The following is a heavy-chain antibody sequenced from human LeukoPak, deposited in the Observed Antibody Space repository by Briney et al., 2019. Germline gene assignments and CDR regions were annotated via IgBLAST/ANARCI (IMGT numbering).Heavy chain of an antibody. CDR1: RFTFSSCD. J-gene: IGHJ4*02. CDR2: IRYDASDK. CDR3: AKGIGYSSSLYYFDY. V-gene: IGHV3-30*02. D-gene: IGHD6-13*01. Sequence: GGSLRLSCAASRFTFSSCDMHWVRQAPGKGLEWVAFIRYDASDKYYADSVKGRFTISRDSSKNTLYLQMNSLRAEDTAAYYCAKGIGYSSSLYYFDYWGQGTLVTVSS.